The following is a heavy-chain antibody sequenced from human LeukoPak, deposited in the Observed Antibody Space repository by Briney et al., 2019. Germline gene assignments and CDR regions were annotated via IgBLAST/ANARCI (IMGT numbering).Heavy chain of an antibody. J-gene: IGHJ3*02. D-gene: IGHD6-19*01. CDR3: ARHFSYISGLDAFDI. V-gene: IGHV5-51*01. Sequence: PGGSLRLSCKGSGYSFTTYWIGWVRQMPGKGLEWMGIIYPGDSDTRYSPSFQGQVTISADKSISTAYLQWSSLKASDTAIYYCARHFSYISGLDAFDIWGQGTMVTVSS. CDR1: GYSFTTYW. CDR2: IYPGDSDT.